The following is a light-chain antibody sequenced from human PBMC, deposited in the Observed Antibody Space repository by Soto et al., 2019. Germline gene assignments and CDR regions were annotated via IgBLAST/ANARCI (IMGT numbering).Light chain of an antibody. CDR2: DVN. CDR3: SSYTGSSTVV. Sequence: HSVLTRPASVSGAPGQAITISCTGTSSDVGGYNFVFWYQQYPGKAPKLMIYDVNNRPSGVSDRFSGSKSGNTASLTISGLQAEDEADYYCSSYTGSSTVVFGGGTKVTVL. CDR1: SSDVGGYNF. V-gene: IGLV2-14*03. J-gene: IGLJ2*01.